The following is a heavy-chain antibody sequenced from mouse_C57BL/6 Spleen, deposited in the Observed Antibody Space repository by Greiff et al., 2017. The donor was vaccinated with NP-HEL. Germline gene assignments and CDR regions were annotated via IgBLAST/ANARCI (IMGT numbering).Heavy chain of an antibody. V-gene: IGHV3-5*01. Sequence: DVQLVESGPGLVKPSQTVFLTCTVTGISITTGNYRWSWIRQFPGNKLEWIGYIYYSGTITYNPSLTSRTTITRDTPKNQFFLEMNSLTAEDTATYYCARDKNMGMGDYDGPYYFDYWGQGTTLTVSS. J-gene: IGHJ2*01. CDR3: ARDKNMGMGDYDGPYYFDY. D-gene: IGHD2-4*01. CDR2: IYYSGTI. CDR1: GISITTGNYR.